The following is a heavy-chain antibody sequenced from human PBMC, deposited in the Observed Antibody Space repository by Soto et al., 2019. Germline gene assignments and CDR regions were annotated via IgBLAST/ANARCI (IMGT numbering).Heavy chain of an antibody. CDR3: ARGRSSLDNSMDV. Sequence: EVQLVESGGGLVQPGGSLRVSCAASGFTFSTYSMNWVRQAPGKGLEWVSYMSSRSLTIYYTDSVKGRFTITRDNAKNSLYLQMNSLRDEDTDVDYWARGRSSLDNSMDVFGQGTTVTVSS. CDR1: GFTFSTYS. CDR2: MSSRSLTI. V-gene: IGHV3-48*02. D-gene: IGHD6-13*01. J-gene: IGHJ6*02.